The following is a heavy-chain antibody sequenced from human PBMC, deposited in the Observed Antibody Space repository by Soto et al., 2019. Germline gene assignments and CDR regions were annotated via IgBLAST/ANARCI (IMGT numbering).Heavy chain of an antibody. CDR1: GGSVSSGSYY. CDR3: ARSGIAVADRTLDY. V-gene: IGHV4-61*01. CDR2: IYYSGST. D-gene: IGHD6-19*01. Sequence: QVQLQESGPGLVKPSETLSLTCTVSGGSVSSGSYYWSWIRQPPGKGLEWIGYIYYSGSTNYNPSLKSRVTISVDTSKNQFSPKLSCVTAADTAVYYCARSGIAVADRTLDYWGQGTLVTVSS. J-gene: IGHJ4*02.